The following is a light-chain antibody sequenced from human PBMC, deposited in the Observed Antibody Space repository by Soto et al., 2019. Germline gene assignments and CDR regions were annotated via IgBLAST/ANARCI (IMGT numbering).Light chain of an antibody. J-gene: IGLJ2*01. Sequence: QSVLTQPPSVSGAPGQRVTISCTGSSSNIGAGYGVHWYQQLPGTSPKLLIHGDSNRPSGVPDRFSGSKSGTSASLAITGLQAEDEADYFCQSYDNSLSERVFGGGTKLTVL. V-gene: IGLV1-40*01. CDR1: SSNIGAGYG. CDR3: QSYDNSLSERV. CDR2: GDS.